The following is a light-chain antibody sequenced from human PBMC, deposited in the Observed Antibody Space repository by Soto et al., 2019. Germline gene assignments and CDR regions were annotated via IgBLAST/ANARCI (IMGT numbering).Light chain of an antibody. J-gene: IGLJ1*01. CDR3: AAWDASLSGHV. CDR1: SSDIGAYDY. CDR2: SDD. Sequence: QSVLTQPASLSGSPGQSITISCTGTSSDIGAYDYVSWFQQHPGKAPKLLINSDDQRPSGVPDRFSASKSGTSASLAISGLRSEDEADYYCAAWDASLSGHVFGAGTKVTVL. V-gene: IGLV1-47*02.